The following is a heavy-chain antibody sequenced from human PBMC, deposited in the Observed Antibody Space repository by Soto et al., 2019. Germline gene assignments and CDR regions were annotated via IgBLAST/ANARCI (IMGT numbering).Heavy chain of an antibody. CDR3: ARLDYGEYVVAFDP. CDR1: GGSISSGGYS. D-gene: IGHD4-17*01. J-gene: IGHJ5*02. V-gene: IGHV4-30-2*01. CDR2: IYHSGST. Sequence: SETLSLTCAVSGGSISSGGYSWSWIRQPPGKGLEWIGYIYHSGSTYYNPSLKSRVTISVDRSKNQFSLKLSSVTAADTAVYYCARLDYGEYVVAFDPWGQGTLVTVSS.